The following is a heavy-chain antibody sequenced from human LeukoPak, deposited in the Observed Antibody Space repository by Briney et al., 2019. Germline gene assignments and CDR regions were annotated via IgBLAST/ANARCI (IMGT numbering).Heavy chain of an antibody. Sequence: GSLRLSCAASGFSFSSYSMNWVRHAPGKGLDWVSSISSSSSYIYYADSVKGRFTISRDNAKNSLYLQMNSLRADDTAVYYCARVAEAAAFDYWGQGTMVTVSS. V-gene: IGHV3-21*01. CDR3: ARVAEAAAFDY. CDR2: ISSSSSYI. J-gene: IGHJ4*02. D-gene: IGHD6-13*01. CDR1: GFSFSSYS.